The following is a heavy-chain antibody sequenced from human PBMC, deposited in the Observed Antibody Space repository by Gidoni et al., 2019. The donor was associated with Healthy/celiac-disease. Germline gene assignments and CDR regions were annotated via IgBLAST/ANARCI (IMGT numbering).Heavy chain of an antibody. CDR1: GGTFSSYA. Sequence: HVQLVQSGADVKKPRSSVQFSCKASGGTFSSYAISWVRQAPGQGLEWMGGIIPIVGTANYAQKFQGRVTITADESTSTAYMERSSLRSEDTAVYYCASLKVVWGAFDIWGQGTMVTVSS. CDR2: IIPIVGTA. CDR3: ASLKVVWGAFDI. J-gene: IGHJ3*02. D-gene: IGHD2-15*01. V-gene: IGHV1-69*01.